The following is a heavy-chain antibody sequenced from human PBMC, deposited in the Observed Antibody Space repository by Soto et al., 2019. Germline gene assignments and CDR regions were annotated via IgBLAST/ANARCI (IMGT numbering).Heavy chain of an antibody. Sequence: EVQLVESGGGLVQPGGSLRLSCTASGFTFSDSWMTWVRQAPGKGLEWVARIKPDESEKKYADSVKGRFSSSRDNAQNSMYLQRDSLRGEDTSVYYCVRGGSNYASWGQGTLVTVSS. J-gene: IGHJ5*02. CDR2: IKPDESEK. D-gene: IGHD4-4*01. CDR1: GFTFSDSW. CDR3: VRGGSNYAS. V-gene: IGHV3-7*01.